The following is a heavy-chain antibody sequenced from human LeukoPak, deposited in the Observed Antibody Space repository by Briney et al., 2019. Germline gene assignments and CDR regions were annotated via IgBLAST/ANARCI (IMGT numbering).Heavy chain of an antibody. V-gene: IGHV1-2*02. J-gene: IGHJ6*03. CDR2: INPNSGGT. CDR1: GYTLTELS. CDR3: ARDPGRAIYYYYMDV. Sequence: ASVKVSCKVSGYTLTELSMHWVRQAPGQGLEWMGWINPNSGGTNYAQKFQGRVTMTRDTSISTAYMELSRLRSDDTAVYNCARDPGRAIYYYYMDVWGKGTTVTVSS. D-gene: IGHD2-2*01.